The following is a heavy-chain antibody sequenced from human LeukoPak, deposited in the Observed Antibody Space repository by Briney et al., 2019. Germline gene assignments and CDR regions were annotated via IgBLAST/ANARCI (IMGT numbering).Heavy chain of an antibody. Sequence: SETLSLTCTVSGGSISSYYWSWIRQPAGKGLEWIGRIYTSGSTNYNPSLKSRVTMSVDTSKNQFSLKLSSVAAADTAVCYCARECRYGSGSYYYYYGMDVWGQGTTVTVSS. V-gene: IGHV4-4*07. CDR3: ARECRYGSGSYYYYYGMDV. J-gene: IGHJ6*02. CDR2: IYTSGST. D-gene: IGHD3-10*01. CDR1: GGSISSYY.